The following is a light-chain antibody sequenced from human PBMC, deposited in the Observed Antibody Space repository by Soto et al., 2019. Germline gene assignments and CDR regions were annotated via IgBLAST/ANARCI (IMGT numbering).Light chain of an antibody. CDR3: QQPGMWPST. J-gene: IGKJ2*01. Sequence: EVVLTQSPDTLSLSPGESATLSCRASQSVDRYVAWYPQKVGQAPRLLIHDASTRATSVGGRFTGSGSATHFSLTITVLEPAVFPVYCCQQPGMWPSTFGPGTKLAMK. CDR1: QSVDRY. V-gene: IGKV3-11*01. CDR2: DAS.